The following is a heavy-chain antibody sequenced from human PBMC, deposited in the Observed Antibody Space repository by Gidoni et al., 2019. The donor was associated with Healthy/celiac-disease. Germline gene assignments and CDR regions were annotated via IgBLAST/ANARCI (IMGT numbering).Heavy chain of an antibody. CDR2: IRSKAYGETT. J-gene: IGHJ4*02. V-gene: IGHV3-49*04. CDR1: GFTFGDYA. D-gene: IGHD3-22*01. Sequence: EVPLVESGGCLVQPGRSLRLSCTATGFTFGDYAISWVRQAPGKGLEWVGFIRSKAYGETTEYAASVKGRFTISRDDSKSNAYLQMNSLKTEDTAVYYCTSRKYYYDSSGYSNTFDDWGQGTLVTVSS. CDR3: TSRKYYYDSSGYSNTFDD.